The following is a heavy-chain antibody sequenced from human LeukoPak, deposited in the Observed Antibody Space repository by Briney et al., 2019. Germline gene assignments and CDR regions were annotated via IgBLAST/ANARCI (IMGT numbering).Heavy chain of an antibody. Sequence: PGGSLRLSCAASGFTFSSYAMHWVRQAPGKGLEWVAVISYDGSNKYYADSVKGRFTISRDNSKNTLYLQMNSLRAEDTAVYYCARDPCSSTSCSIFDYWGQGTLVTVSS. CDR2: ISYDGSNK. D-gene: IGHD2-2*01. V-gene: IGHV3-30-3*01. CDR1: GFTFSSYA. J-gene: IGHJ4*02. CDR3: ARDPCSSTSCSIFDY.